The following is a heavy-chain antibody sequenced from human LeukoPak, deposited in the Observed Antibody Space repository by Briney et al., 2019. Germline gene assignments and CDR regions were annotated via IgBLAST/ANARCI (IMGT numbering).Heavy chain of an antibody. J-gene: IGHJ6*03. V-gene: IGHV3-23*01. CDR1: GFTFSSYA. CDR3: ANGNRCTSPNCLGYYYFYMDV. D-gene: IGHD2-8*01. Sequence: GXSLRLSCAASGFTFSSYAMNWVRQAPGRGLEWVSGFSGSGGTTYYADSVKGRVTISRDNSKNTLYLQMNSLRAEDTAVYYCANGNRCTSPNCLGYYYFYMDVWGKGTTVTVSS. CDR2: FSGSGGTT.